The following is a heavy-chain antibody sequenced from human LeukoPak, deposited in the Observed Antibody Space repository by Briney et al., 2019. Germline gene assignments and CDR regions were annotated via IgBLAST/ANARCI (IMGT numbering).Heavy chain of an antibody. V-gene: IGHV1-2*02. CDR1: GYTVTGYY. CDR3: ARASGNYYVMDV. J-gene: IGHJ6*02. Sequence: ASVNVSCKASGYTVTGYYLHWVRQAPGQGLEWMGLVNPNNGAKNYAQKFQGRVTMTGGTSISTAYMELSRLGSDDTAVYYFARASGNYYVMDVWGQGTTVSVSS. CDR2: VNPNNGAK.